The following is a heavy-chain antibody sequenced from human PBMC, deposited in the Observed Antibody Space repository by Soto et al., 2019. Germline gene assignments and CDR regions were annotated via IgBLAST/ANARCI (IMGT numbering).Heavy chain of an antibody. CDR2: ISYDGSNK. J-gene: IGHJ6*02. V-gene: IGHV3-30-3*01. Sequence: QVQLVESGGGVVQPGRSLRLSCAASGFTFSSYAMHWVRQAPGKGLAWVAVISYDGSNKYYADSVKGRFTISRDNSKNTLYLQMNSLRAEDTAVYYCARDWGSSWSPYGMDVWGQGTTVTVSS. CDR3: ARDWGSSWSPYGMDV. CDR1: GFTFSSYA. D-gene: IGHD6-13*01.